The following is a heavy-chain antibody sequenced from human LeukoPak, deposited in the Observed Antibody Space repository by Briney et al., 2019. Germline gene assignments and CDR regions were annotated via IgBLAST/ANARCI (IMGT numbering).Heavy chain of an antibody. CDR1: GGSISSYY. V-gene: IGHV4-59*12. Sequence: PSETLSLTCTVSGGSISSYYWSWIRQPPGKGLEWIGYIYHSGSTYYNPSLKSRVTISVDRSKNQFSLKLSSVTAADTAVYYCARGGSSGYPYWGQGTLVTVSS. J-gene: IGHJ4*02. CDR2: IYHSGST. D-gene: IGHD3-22*01. CDR3: ARGGSSGYPY.